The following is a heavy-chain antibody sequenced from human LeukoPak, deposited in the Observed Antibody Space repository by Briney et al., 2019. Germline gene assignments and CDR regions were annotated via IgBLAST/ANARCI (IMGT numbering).Heavy chain of an antibody. V-gene: IGHV1-18*01. CDR2: ISAYNGNT. J-gene: IGHJ3*02. D-gene: IGHD3-22*01. CDR3: ARAGVWDYSDSSGYHNGAFDI. CDR1: GYTFTSYG. Sequence: ASVKVSCKASGYTFTSYGISWVRQAPGQGLEWMGWISAYNGNTNYAQKLQGRVTMTTDTSTSTAYMELRSLRSDDTAVYYCARAGVWDYSDSSGYHNGAFDIWGQGTRVTVSS.